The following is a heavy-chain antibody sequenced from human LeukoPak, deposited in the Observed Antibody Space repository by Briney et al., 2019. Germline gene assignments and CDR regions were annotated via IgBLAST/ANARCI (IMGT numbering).Heavy chain of an antibody. CDR3: ARDATGDGDLES. CDR1: GFTFRNFV. Sequence: GRSLRLSCAASGFTFRNFVMHWVRQAPGKGLEWVSDISYDGSNKYYADSVKGRFTISRDNSKNTLYLQMNSLRSEDTALYYCARDATGDGDLESWGQGTLVTVSP. J-gene: IGHJ5*02. V-gene: IGHV3-30*04. CDR2: ISYDGSNK. D-gene: IGHD4-17*01.